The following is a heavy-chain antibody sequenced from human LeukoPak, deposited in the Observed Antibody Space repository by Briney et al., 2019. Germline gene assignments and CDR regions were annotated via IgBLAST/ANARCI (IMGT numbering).Heavy chain of an antibody. V-gene: IGHV4-39*07. CDR3: ARRVLRYFDWLSYAFDI. CDR2: IYYSGST. Sequence: PSETLSLTCTVSGGSISSSSYYWGWIRQPPGKGLEWIGSIYYSGSTYYNPSLKSRVTISVDTSKNQFSLKLSSVTAADTAVYYCARRVLRYFDWLSYAFDIWGQGTMVTVSS. CDR1: GGSISSSSYY. J-gene: IGHJ3*02. D-gene: IGHD3-9*01.